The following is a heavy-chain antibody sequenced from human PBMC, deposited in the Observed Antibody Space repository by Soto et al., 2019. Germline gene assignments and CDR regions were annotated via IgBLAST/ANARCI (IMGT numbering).Heavy chain of an antibody. CDR1: GITFSTYA. Sequence: QVQLVQSGAEVKKPGASVKVSCKASGITFSTYAIHWVRQAPGQRLEWMGWINAGNGNTRYSQKFQGRVTLTRDTSASTDYMDLSSLRSEDTAIYYCARAISGYVTWGHGTLVTVSS. D-gene: IGHD5-12*01. CDR2: INAGNGNT. J-gene: IGHJ5*01. V-gene: IGHV1-3*01. CDR3: ARAISGYVT.